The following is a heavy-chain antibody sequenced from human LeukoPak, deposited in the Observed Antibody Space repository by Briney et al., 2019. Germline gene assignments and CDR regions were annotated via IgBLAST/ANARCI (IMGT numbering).Heavy chain of an antibody. J-gene: IGHJ4*02. D-gene: IGHD6-19*01. Sequence: ASVKVSCKASGGTFSSYAISWVRQAPGQGLEWMGGIIPIFGIAKYAQKFQGRVTITADKSTSTAYMELNSLRSEDTAVYHCATAVAVAAPFDYWGQGSLVTVSS. CDR3: ATAVAVAAPFDY. V-gene: IGHV1-69*17. CDR2: IIPIFGIA. CDR1: GGTFSSYA.